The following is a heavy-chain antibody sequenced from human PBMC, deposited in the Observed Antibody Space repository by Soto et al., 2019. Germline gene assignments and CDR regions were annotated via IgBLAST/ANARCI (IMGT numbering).Heavy chain of an antibody. Sequence: QVQLVESGGGVVQPGRSLRLSCAASGFTFSSYGMHRVRQAPGKGLEWVAVISYDGSNKYYADSVKGRFTISRDNSKNTLYLQMNSLRAEDTAVYYCAKAYHTAPFDYWGQGTLVTVSS. CDR3: AKAYHTAPFDY. CDR2: ISYDGSNK. J-gene: IGHJ4*02. D-gene: IGHD5-18*01. CDR1: GFTFSSYG. V-gene: IGHV3-30*18.